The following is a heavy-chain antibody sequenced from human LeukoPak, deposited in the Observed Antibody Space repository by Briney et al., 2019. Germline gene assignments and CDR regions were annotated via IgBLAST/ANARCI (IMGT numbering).Heavy chain of an antibody. CDR2: ISYDGSNK. D-gene: IGHD6-19*01. V-gene: IGHV3-30*18. CDR3: AKDSRYSSGWYPDPDY. Sequence: GSLRLSCAASGFTFSSYGMHWVRQAPGKGLEWVAVISYDGSNKYYADSVKGRFTISRDNSKNTLYLQMNSLRAEDTAVYYCAKDSRYSSGWYPDPDYWGQGALVTVSS. J-gene: IGHJ4*02. CDR1: GFTFSSYG.